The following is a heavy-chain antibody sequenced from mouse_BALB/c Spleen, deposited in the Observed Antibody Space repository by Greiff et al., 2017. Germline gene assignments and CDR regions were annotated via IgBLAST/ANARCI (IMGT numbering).Heavy chain of an antibody. J-gene: IGHJ4*01. CDR2: ILPGSGST. D-gene: IGHD1-2*01. CDR3: ARGITTALMDY. V-gene: IGHV1-9*01. Sequence: QVQLQQSGAELMKPGASVKISCKATGYTFSSYWIEWVKQRPGHGLEWIGEILPGSGSTNYNEKFKGKATFTADTSSNTAYMQLSSLTSEDSAVYYCARGITTALMDYWGQGTSVTVSS. CDR1: GYTFSSYW.